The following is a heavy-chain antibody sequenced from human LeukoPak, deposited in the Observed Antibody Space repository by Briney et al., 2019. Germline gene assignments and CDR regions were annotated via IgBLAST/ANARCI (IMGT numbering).Heavy chain of an antibody. J-gene: IGHJ4*02. CDR2: INHSGST. CDR1: GGSFSGYY. V-gene: IGHV4-34*01. CDR3: ARMTSGFTVTTFGARDY. D-gene: IGHD4-17*01. Sequence: SETLSLTCAVYGGSFSGYYWSWIRPPPGKGLEWIGEINHSGSTNYNPSLKSRVTISVDTSKNQFSLKLSSVTAADTAVYYCARMTSGFTVTTFGARDYWGQGTLVTVSS.